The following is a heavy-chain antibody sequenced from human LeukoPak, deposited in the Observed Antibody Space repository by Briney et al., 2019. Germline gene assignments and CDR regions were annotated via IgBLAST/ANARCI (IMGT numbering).Heavy chain of an antibody. CDR2: INPNSGGT. Sequence: GASVKVSCKTSGYIFTDYYMHWVRQAPGQGLEWMGWINPNSGGTHYAQKFQGRVTMTRDTSISAAYMELSRLRSDDTAVYYCARARKVQLLWFGELFDYWGQGTLVTVSS. V-gene: IGHV1-2*02. J-gene: IGHJ4*02. CDR1: GYIFTDYY. D-gene: IGHD3-10*01. CDR3: ARARKVQLLWFGELFDY.